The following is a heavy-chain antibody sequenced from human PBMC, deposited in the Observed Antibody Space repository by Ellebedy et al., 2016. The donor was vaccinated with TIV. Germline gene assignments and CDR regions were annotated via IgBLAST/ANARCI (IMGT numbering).Heavy chain of an antibody. CDR3: ARVRDNSWYY. D-gene: IGHD6-13*01. CDR2: MNPNSGNT. Sequence: ASVKVSCKASGYTFTSYDINWVRQATGQGLEWMGWMNPNSGNTGCAQKFQGRVTITRNTSISTAYMELSSLRSEDTAVYYCARVRDNSWYYWGQGTLVTASS. J-gene: IGHJ4*02. V-gene: IGHV1-8*03. CDR1: GYTFTSYD.